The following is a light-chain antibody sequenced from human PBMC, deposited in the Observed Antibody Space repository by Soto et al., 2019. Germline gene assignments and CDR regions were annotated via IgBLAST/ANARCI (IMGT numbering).Light chain of an antibody. CDR2: DAS. Sequence: VLTQSPATLSVSPGERATLSCRASQSISTKLAWYQKKPGQSPRLLIYDASNRATGIPARISGSGSGTDFTITISRLQSEDFAIYYCQQYINWPTFGQGTRLDI. CDR1: QSISTK. CDR3: QQYINWPT. V-gene: IGKV3-15*01. J-gene: IGKJ2*01.